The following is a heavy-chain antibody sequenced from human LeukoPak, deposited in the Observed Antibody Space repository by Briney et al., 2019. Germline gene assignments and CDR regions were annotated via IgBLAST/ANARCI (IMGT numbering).Heavy chain of an antibody. CDR3: VRVRRSLNWFDS. D-gene: IGHD3-3*01. CDR1: GYTFTNYP. CDR2: INAGNGNT. V-gene: IGHV1-3*01. J-gene: IGHJ5*01. Sequence: ASVKVSCKASGYTFTNYPIHWVRQAPGQRLEWMGWINAGNGNTEYSQKFQGRVTITRDTSASTAYMELSSLGSEDTAVFFCVRVRRSLNWFDSWGQGTLVTVSS.